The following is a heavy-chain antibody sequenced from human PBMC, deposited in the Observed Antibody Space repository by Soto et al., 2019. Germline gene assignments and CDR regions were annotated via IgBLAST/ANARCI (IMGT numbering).Heavy chain of an antibody. CDR3: ARGLRDVDY. J-gene: IGHJ4*02. Sequence: SSETLSLTCTVSGGPISSSSSYWCWIRHPPGKGLEWIGSIYYSGNTYYNPSLKSRVTISADTSKNQFSLKLSSVTAADTAVYYCARGLRDVDYWGQGSLVTVSS. CDR1: GGPISSSSSY. CDR2: IYYSGNT. V-gene: IGHV4-39*01. D-gene: IGHD3-16*01.